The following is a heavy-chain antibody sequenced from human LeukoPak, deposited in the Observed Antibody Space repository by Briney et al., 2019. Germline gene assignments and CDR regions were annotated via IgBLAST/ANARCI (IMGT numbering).Heavy chain of an antibody. Sequence: SETLSLTCTVSGGSISSGGYYWSWIRQPPGKGLEWIGYIYYSGSTYYNPSLKSRVTISVDRSKNQFSLKLSSVTAADTAVYYCARERGYDILGWGQGTLVTVSS. CDR2: IYYSGST. CDR1: GGSISSGGYY. V-gene: IGHV4-30-2*01. CDR3: ARERGYDILG. J-gene: IGHJ4*02. D-gene: IGHD3-9*01.